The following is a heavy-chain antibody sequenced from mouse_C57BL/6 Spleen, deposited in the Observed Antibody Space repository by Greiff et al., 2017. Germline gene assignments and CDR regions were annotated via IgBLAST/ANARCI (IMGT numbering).Heavy chain of an antibody. D-gene: IGHD1-1*01. CDR1: GYTFTDYE. CDR3: TRWGSYYGSRIFDY. Sequence: QVQLQQSGAELVRPGASVTLSCKASGYTFTDYEMHWVKQTPVHGLEWIGAIDPETGGTAYNQKFKGKAILTADKSSSTAYMELRSLTSEDSAVYYCTRWGSYYGSRIFDYWGQGTTLTVSS. CDR2: IDPETGGT. V-gene: IGHV1-15*01. J-gene: IGHJ2*01.